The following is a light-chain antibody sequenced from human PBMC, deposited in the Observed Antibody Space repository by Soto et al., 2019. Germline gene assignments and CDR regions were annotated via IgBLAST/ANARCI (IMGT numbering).Light chain of an antibody. J-gene: IGKJ1*01. CDR3: QQYNNWPPT. Sequence: DIQMTQSPSTLSASVGDRVTITCQASQSISIWLAWYQQKPGKAPKILIYKASSLESGVPARFSGSGSGTEFTLTISSLQSEDFAVYYCQQYNNWPPTFGQGTKVDI. V-gene: IGKV1-5*03. CDR1: QSISIW. CDR2: KAS.